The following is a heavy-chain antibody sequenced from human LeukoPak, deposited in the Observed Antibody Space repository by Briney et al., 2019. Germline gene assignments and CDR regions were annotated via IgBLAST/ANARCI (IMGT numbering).Heavy chain of an antibody. Sequence: GGSLRLSCAASGFTFSSYGMHWVRQAPGKGLEWVGFIRYDGSNKYYADSVKGRFTISRDNSKNTLYLQMSSLRAEDTAVYYCAKEGCSGGSCYHDAFDIWGQGTMVTVSS. CDR1: GFTFSSYG. CDR2: IRYDGSNK. D-gene: IGHD2-15*01. J-gene: IGHJ3*02. V-gene: IGHV3-30*02. CDR3: AKEGCSGGSCYHDAFDI.